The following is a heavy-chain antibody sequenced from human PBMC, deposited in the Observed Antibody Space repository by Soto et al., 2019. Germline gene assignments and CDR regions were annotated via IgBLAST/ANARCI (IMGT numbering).Heavy chain of an antibody. J-gene: IGHJ6*02. CDR3: ASGRTSSPYFYVMDV. CDR2: ISAYNGNT. V-gene: IGHV1-18*01. D-gene: IGHD6-13*01. Sequence: QVQLVQSGAEVKKPGASVKVSCKASGYTFTSYGISWVRQAPGQGLEWMGWISAYNGNTNYAQQVQGRVTMTKDTSTTTAYMELRSLRSDDTALYFCASGRTSSPYFYVMDVWGQGTTVTFSS. CDR1: GYTFTSYG.